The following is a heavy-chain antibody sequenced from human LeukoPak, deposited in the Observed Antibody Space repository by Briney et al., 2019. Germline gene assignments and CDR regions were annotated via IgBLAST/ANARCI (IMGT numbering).Heavy chain of an antibody. J-gene: IGHJ4*02. Sequence: PGRSLRLSCAASGFTFSSYAMHWVRQAPGKGLEWVAVISYDGSNKYYADSVKGRFTISRDNSKNTLYLQMNSLRAEGTAVYYCARVGSSGWYLFDYWGQGTLVTVSS. D-gene: IGHD6-19*01. CDR1: GFTFSSYA. CDR3: ARVGSSGWYLFDY. CDR2: ISYDGSNK. V-gene: IGHV3-30-3*01.